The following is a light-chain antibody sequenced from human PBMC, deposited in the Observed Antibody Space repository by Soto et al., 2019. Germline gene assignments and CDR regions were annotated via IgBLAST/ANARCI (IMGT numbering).Light chain of an antibody. J-gene: IGLJ1*01. V-gene: IGLV1-40*01. CDR2: GNN. CDR1: SSNIGAGYD. Sequence: QSALTQPPSVSGAPGQRVTISCTGSSSNIGAGYDVHWYQQLPGTAPKLLIYGNNNRPSGVPDRFSGSKSGTSASLTITGLQAEDEADYYCCSYAGSCIHYVFGTGTKVTVL. CDR3: CSYAGSCIHYV.